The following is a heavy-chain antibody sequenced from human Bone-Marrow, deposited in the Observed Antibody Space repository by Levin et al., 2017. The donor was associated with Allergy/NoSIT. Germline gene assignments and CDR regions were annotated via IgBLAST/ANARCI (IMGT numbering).Heavy chain of an antibody. CDR1: GFTFDDYA. Sequence: GGSLRLSCAASGFTFDDYAMHWVRQAPGKGLEWVSGISWNSGSIGYADSVKGRFTISRDNAKNSLYLQMNSLRAEDTALYYCAKDIYAGASDIVLIRGMDVWGQGTTVTVSS. J-gene: IGHJ6*02. D-gene: IGHD2-8*01. V-gene: IGHV3-9*01. CDR3: AKDIYAGASDIVLIRGMDV. CDR2: ISWNSGSI.